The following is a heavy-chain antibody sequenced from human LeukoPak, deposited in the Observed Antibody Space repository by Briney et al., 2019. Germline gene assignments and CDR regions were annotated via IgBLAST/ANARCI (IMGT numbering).Heavy chain of an antibody. J-gene: IGHJ4*02. D-gene: IGHD2-21*02. CDR2: ISGSGGKT. CDR1: GFTFSSYA. V-gene: IGHV3-23*01. Sequence: PGRSLRLSCAASGFTFSSYAMSWVRQAPGKGLEWVSGISGSGGKTYYADSVKGRFIISRDNSKSTLYLQMNSLRAEDTAVYYCAKVVDCGGDCYSDYWGQGSLVTVSS. CDR3: AKVVDCGGDCYSDY.